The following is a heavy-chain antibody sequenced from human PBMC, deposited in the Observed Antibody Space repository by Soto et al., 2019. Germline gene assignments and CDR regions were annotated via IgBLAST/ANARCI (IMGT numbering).Heavy chain of an antibody. J-gene: IGHJ6*02. CDR1: GFTFSSYA. CDR3: ARDTYGSGSQYYYYGMDV. CDR2: ISYDGSNK. V-gene: IGHV3-30-3*01. D-gene: IGHD3-10*01. Sequence: GGSLRLSCAASGFTFSSYAMHWVRQAPGKGLEWVAVISYDGSNKYYADSVKGRFTISRDNSKNTLYLQMNSLRAEDTAVYYSARDTYGSGSQYYYYGMDVWGQGTTVTVSS.